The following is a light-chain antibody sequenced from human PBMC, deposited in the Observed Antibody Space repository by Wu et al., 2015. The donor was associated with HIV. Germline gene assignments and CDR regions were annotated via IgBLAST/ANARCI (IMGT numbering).Light chain of an antibody. J-gene: IGKJ3*01. V-gene: IGKV3-20*01. CDR3: QQFSYSPGS. CDR1: QSISTAY. Sequence: VLTQSPDTLSLSPGDRATLSCTTSQSISTAYVAWYQQKPGQAPRLLIYGASNRATGIPGRFSGSGSGTDFTLTIAGLEPEDFAVYYCQQFSYSPGSFGPGTTVDIK. CDR2: GAS.